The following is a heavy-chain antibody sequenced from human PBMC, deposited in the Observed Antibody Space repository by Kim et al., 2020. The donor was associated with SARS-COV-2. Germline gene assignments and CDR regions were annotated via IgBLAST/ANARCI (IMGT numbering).Heavy chain of an antibody. J-gene: IGHJ6*02. CDR1: GGTFSSNA. CDR3: ARDPLFYYGNSGSSSGMDV. Sequence: SVKVSCKASGGTFSSNAITWVRQAPGQGLEWMGGIIPISGTPDYAQKWQGRVTITADESTSTAYMELSSLRSEDTAVYYCARDPLFYYGNSGSSSGMDVWGPETTVTVSS. V-gene: IGHV1-69*13. CDR2: IIPISGTP. D-gene: IGHD3-22*01.